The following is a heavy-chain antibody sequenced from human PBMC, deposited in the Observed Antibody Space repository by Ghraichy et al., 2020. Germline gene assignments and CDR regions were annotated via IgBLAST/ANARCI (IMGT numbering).Heavy chain of an antibody. D-gene: IGHD2-15*01. CDR3: ASSLGYCSGGSCYPAFDI. CDR2: IYSGGST. V-gene: IGHV3-66*01. CDR1: GFTVSSNY. J-gene: IGHJ3*02. Sequence: GGSLRLSCAASGFTVSSNYMSWVRQAPGKGLEWVSVIYSGGSTYYADSVKGRFTISRDNSKNTLYLQMNSLRAEDTAVYYCASSLGYCSGGSCYPAFDIWGQGTMVTVSS.